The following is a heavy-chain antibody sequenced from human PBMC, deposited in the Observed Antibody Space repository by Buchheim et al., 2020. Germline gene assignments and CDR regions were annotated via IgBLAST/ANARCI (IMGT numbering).Heavy chain of an antibody. Sequence: QVQLVESGGGVVQPGRSLRLSCAASGFTFSSYGMHWVRQAPGKGLEWVAVIWYDGSNKYYADSVKGRFTISRDNSKNKLYLQMNSLRAEDTAVYYCARGPGSLYSSYYGMDVWGQGTT. CDR1: GFTFSSYG. D-gene: IGHD6-13*01. CDR3: ARGPGSLYSSYYGMDV. CDR2: IWYDGSNK. J-gene: IGHJ6*02. V-gene: IGHV3-33*01.